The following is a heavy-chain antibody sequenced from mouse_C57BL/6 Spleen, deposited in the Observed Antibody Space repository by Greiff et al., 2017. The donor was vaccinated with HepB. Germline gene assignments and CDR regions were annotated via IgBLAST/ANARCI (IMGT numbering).Heavy chain of an antibody. Sequence: EVQLQQSGPELVKPGASVKMSCKASGYTFTDYNMHWVKQSPGQSLEWIGYINPNNGGTSYNQKFKGKATLTVNKSSSTAYMELRSLTSEDAAVYNCARGRNYVAMDYWGQGTAVTVSS. V-gene: IGHV1-22*01. CDR2: INPNNGGT. CDR1: GYTFTDYN. D-gene: IGHD2-1*01. CDR3: ARGRNYVAMDY. J-gene: IGHJ4*01.